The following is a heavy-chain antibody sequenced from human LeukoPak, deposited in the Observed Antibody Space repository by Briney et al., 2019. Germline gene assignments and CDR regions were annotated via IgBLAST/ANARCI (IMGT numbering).Heavy chain of an antibody. V-gene: IGHV4-59*11. CDR3: AREGSRWVDFDY. J-gene: IGHJ4*02. D-gene: IGHD1-26*01. CDR2: IYYSGST. Sequence: PSETLSLTCTVSGGSISSHYWNWIRQPPGKGLEWIGYIYYSGSTNYNPSLKSRVTISLDTSKSQFSLKLCSVTAADTAVYYCAREGSRWVDFDYWGQGTLVTVSS. CDR1: GGSISSHY.